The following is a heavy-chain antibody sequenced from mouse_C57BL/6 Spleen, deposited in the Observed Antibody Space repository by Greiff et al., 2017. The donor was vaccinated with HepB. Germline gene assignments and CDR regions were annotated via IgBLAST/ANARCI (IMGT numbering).Heavy chain of an antibody. CDR3: ARYDDY. D-gene: IGHD2-3*01. V-gene: IGHV1-76*01. Sequence: LQESGAELVRPGASVKLSCKASGYTFTDYYINWVKQRPGQGLEWIARIYPGSGNTYYNEKFKGKATLTAEKSSSTAYMQLSSLTSEDSAVYFCARYDDYWGQGTTLTVSS. CDR1: GYTFTDYY. J-gene: IGHJ2*01. CDR2: IYPGSGNT.